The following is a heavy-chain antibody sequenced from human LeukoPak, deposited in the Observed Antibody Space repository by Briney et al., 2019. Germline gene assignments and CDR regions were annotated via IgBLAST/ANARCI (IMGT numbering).Heavy chain of an antibody. CDR3: ARVHSSALFSDAFDI. CDR1: GFTFSSYS. D-gene: IGHD3-22*01. J-gene: IGHJ3*02. CDR2: ISSSSSYI. Sequence: GGSLRLSCAASGFTFSSYSMNWVRQAPGKGLEWVSSISSSSSYIYYADSVKGRFTISRDNAKNSLYLQMNSLRAEDTAVYYCARVHSSALFSDAFDIWGQGTMVTISS. V-gene: IGHV3-21*01.